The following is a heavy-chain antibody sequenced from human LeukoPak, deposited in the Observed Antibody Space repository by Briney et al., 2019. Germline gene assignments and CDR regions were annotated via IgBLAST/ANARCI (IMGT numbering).Heavy chain of an antibody. D-gene: IGHD2-15*01. J-gene: IGHJ4*02. Sequence: ASVKVSCKASGYTFTSYGISWVRQAPGQGLEWMGWISSYSGNTNYAQKFQGRVTMTTDTSTSTAYMELRSLRSDDTAVYYCARASGGGSLDYWGQGTLVTVSS. CDR2: ISSYSGNT. CDR3: ARASGGGSLDY. CDR1: GYTFTSYG. V-gene: IGHV1-18*01.